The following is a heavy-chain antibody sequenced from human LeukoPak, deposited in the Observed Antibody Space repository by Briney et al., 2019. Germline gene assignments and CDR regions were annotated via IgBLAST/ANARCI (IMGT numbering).Heavy chain of an antibody. V-gene: IGHV3-7*01. Sequence: GGSLRLSCAASGSTFASYWMSWVRQAPGKGLEWVANIKQDGSEKYYVDSVKGRFTISRDNAKNSLYLQMNSLRAEDTAVYYCARYGLEGFDPWGQGTLVTVSS. CDR3: ARYGLEGFDP. CDR2: IKQDGSEK. D-gene: IGHD4-17*01. CDR1: GSTFASYW. J-gene: IGHJ5*02.